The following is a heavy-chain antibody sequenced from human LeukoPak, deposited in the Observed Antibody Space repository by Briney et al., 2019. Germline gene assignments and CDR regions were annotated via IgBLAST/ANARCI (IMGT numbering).Heavy chain of an antibody. J-gene: IGHJ4*02. CDR2: ISGSGGTT. V-gene: IGHV3-23*01. CDR3: AKHMQLGPLDY. CDR1: GFLFGSFA. Sequence: GGSLRPSCAASGFLFGSFAMSWVRQAPGKGLEWVSTISGSGGTTYYADFVKGRFTISRDNSKNMLYLQMNSLRVEDTAVYYCAKHMQLGPLDYWGQGTLVTVSS. D-gene: IGHD6-6*01.